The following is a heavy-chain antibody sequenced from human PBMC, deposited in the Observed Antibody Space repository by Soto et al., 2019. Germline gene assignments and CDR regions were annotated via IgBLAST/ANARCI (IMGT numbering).Heavy chain of an antibody. CDR1: GITFSSYA. V-gene: IGHV3-23*01. CDR3: AKDGSYPYYYYYYMDV. Sequence: GGSLRLSCAASGITFSSYAMSWVRQAPGKGLEWVSAISGSGGSTYYADSVKGRFTISRDNSKNTLYLQMNSLRAEDTAVYYCAKDGSYPYYYYYYMDVWGKGTTVTVSS. J-gene: IGHJ6*03. CDR2: ISGSGGST. D-gene: IGHD3-16*02.